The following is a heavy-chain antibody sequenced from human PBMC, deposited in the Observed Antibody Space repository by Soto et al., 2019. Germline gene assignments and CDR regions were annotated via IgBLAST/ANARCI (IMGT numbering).Heavy chain of an antibody. CDR1: GYRFADHW. CDR3: ATAEVDY. CDR2: MNRDGSEI. J-gene: IGHJ4*02. V-gene: IGHV3-74*01. Sequence: GGSLRLSCAVSGYRFADHWMHWVRQVPGKGLQWVSRMNRDGSEINYADSVKGRFTVSRDNARSTLHLQMSSLRAEDTAVYYCATAEVDYWGPGALVTVSS.